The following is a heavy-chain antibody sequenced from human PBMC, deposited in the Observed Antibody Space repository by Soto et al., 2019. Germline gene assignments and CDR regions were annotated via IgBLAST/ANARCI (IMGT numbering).Heavy chain of an antibody. CDR2: ISSSGSTI. Sequence: PGGSLRLSCAASGFTFSDYYMSWIRQAPGKGLEWVSYISSSGSTIYYADSVKGRFTISRDNSKNTLFLQVYRLRGDDTAVYFCAKWSASGSPYYFDFWGQGALVTVSS. CDR1: GFTFSDYY. D-gene: IGHD6-25*01. J-gene: IGHJ4*02. V-gene: IGHV3-11*01. CDR3: AKWSASGSPYYFDF.